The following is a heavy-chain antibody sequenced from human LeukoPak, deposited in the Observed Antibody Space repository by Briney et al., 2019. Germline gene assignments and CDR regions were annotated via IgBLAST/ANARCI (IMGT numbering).Heavy chain of an antibody. CDR2: IPYDGSDK. D-gene: IGHD4-11*01. J-gene: IGHJ4*02. Sequence: GSLRLSCAASGFPFSSYGMHWVRQAPGKGLEWVAFIPYDGSDKFYADSVKGRFTISRDNSKDTLYLQMNSLRAEDTAVYYCAAMTSVTTGDYWGQGTLVTVSS. CDR3: AAMTSVTTGDY. V-gene: IGHV3-30*02. CDR1: GFPFSSYG.